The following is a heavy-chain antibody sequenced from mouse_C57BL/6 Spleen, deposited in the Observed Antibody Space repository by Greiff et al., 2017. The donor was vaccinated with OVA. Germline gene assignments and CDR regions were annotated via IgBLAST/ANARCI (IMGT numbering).Heavy chain of an antibody. J-gene: IGHJ1*03. Sequence: EVQLQQSGGGLVQPGGSLSLSCAASGFTFTDYYMSWVRQPPGKALEWLGFIRNKANGYTTEYSASVKGRFSISRDNSQSILYLQMNALRAEDSATYYCARSSSSYWYFDVWGTGTTVTVSS. D-gene: IGHD1-1*01. CDR3: ARSSSSYWYFDV. V-gene: IGHV7-3*01. CDR2: IRNKANGYTT. CDR1: GFTFTDYY.